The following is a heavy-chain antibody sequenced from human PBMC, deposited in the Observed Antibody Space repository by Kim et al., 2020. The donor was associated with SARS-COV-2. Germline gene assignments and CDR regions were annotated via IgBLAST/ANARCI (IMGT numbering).Heavy chain of an antibody. CDR1: GFTFRRYA. V-gene: IGHV3-30-3*01. Sequence: VVQAGRSLRLSCVVSGFTFRRYAMHWVRQAPGKGLEWVARLAYDGSSGDYADSVKGRFTISRDNSNNTLYLQMDSLRAEDSALYYCARDRMSYYDIWSGWVPSTYGMDVWGQGTKVTV. J-gene: IGHJ6*02. CDR3: ARDRMSYYDIWSGWVPSTYGMDV. D-gene: IGHD3-3*01. CDR2: LAYDGSSG.